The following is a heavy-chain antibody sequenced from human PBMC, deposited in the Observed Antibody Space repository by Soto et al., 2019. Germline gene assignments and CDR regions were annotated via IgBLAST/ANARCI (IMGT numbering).Heavy chain of an antibody. Sequence: PSQTLSLTCVISGDSVSSNSAGWNWIRQSPSRGLEWLGRTYYKSKWNNDYALSVKSRITINPDTSKNQFSLHLYSVTPADTAVYYCTGITWFRGMDVWGQGTPVTVSS. CDR3: TGITWFRGMDV. V-gene: IGHV6-1*01. D-gene: IGHD3-10*01. CDR2: TYYKSKWNN. J-gene: IGHJ6*02. CDR1: GDSVSSNSAG.